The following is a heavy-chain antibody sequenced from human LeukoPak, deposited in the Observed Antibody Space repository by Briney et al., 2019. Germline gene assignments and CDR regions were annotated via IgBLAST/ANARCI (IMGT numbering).Heavy chain of an antibody. CDR3: AHYGSGSYYNVGDYYYYMDV. CDR2: INHSGST. V-gene: IGHV4-34*01. Sequence: SETLSLTCAVYGGSFSGYYWSWIRQPPGKGLEWIGEINHSGSTNYNPSLKSRVTISVDTSKNQFSLKLSSVTAADTAVYYCAHYGSGSYYNVGDYYYYMDVWAKGPRSPSP. J-gene: IGHJ6*03. D-gene: IGHD3-10*01. CDR1: GGSFSGYY.